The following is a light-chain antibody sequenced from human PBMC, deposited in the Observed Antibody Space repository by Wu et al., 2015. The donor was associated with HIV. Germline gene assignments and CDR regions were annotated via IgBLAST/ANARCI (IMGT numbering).Light chain of an antibody. CDR1: QTVDDPY. Sequence: EIVLTQSPDILSLSPGEKATLSCRASQTVDDPYLAWYQQRPGQAPSLVIYGTSTRATGTPDRFSGSGAGTDFTLTISRLEPEDFAVYYCQRYGSSSYTFGQGTKLETK. CDR2: GTS. J-gene: IGKJ2*01. V-gene: IGKV3-20*01. CDR3: QRYGSSSYT.